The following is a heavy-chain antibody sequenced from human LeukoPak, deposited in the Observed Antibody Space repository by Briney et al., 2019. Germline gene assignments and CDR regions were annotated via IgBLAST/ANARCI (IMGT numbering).Heavy chain of an antibody. J-gene: IGHJ3*02. Sequence: ASVKVSCKASGYTFTSYGISWVRQAPGQGPEWMGWISAYNGNTNYAQKLQGRATMTTDTSTSTAYMELRSLRSDDTAVYYCAVLDIVVVPAAISAFDIWGQGTMVTVSS. D-gene: IGHD2-2*01. CDR1: GYTFTSYG. CDR2: ISAYNGNT. CDR3: AVLDIVVVPAAISAFDI. V-gene: IGHV1-18*01.